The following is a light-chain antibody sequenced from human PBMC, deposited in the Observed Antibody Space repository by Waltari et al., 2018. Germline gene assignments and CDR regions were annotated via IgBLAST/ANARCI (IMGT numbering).Light chain of an antibody. V-gene: IGLV2-23*02. CDR3: SSYAGSSKGV. J-gene: IGLJ2*01. Sequence: QSALTQPASVSGSPGQSITISCTGTSSDVGNYKRVSWYQQHPGKAPKLMIYAVSKGPSGVSDRFSGSKSGDMASLTSSGLQPEDEAEYFCSSYAGSSKGVFGGGTKVTVL. CDR2: AVS. CDR1: SSDVGNYKR.